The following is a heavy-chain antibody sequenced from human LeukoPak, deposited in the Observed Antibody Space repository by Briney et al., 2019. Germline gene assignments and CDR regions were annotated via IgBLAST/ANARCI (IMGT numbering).Heavy chain of an antibody. CDR2: TYYSGST. CDR1: GDSISNGDYY. Sequence: SETLSLTCTVSGDSISNGDYYWSWIRQHPEKGLECIGHTYYSGSTYYNPSLKSRVTISVDTSKNQFSLKLSSVTAADTAVYYCARSYYYGSGSYYNGLGYWGQGTLVTVSS. CDR3: ARSYYYGSGSYYNGLGY. J-gene: IGHJ4*02. V-gene: IGHV4-30-4*08. D-gene: IGHD3-10*01.